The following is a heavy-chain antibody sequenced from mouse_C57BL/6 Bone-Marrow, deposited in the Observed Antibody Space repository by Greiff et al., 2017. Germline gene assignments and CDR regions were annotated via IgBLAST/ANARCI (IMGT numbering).Heavy chain of an antibody. D-gene: IGHD4-1*01. Sequence: QVQLKQPGAELVKPGASVKMSCKASGYTFTSYWITWVKKRPGQGLEWIGDIYPTSGRTNYNEKFKSKAILTVDTASNTAYMQLSSLTSEDSAVFYCARSGPLGRSFDYWGQGTTLTVSS. CDR2: IYPTSGRT. CDR3: ARSGPLGRSFDY. CDR1: GYTFTSYW. V-gene: IGHV1-55*01. J-gene: IGHJ2*01.